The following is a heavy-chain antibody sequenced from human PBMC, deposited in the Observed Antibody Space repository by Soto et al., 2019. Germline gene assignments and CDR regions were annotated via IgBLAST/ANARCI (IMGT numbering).Heavy chain of an antibody. CDR1: GFTFSSYS. J-gene: IGHJ6*02. V-gene: IGHV3-21*01. Sequence: TGGSLRLSCAASGFTFSSYSMNWVRQAPGKGLEWVSSISSSSSYIYYADSVKGRFTISRDSAKNSLYLQMNSLRAEDTAVYYCARHRSQYYGMDVWGQGTKVTVYS. CDR2: ISSSSSYI. CDR3: ARHRSQYYGMDV.